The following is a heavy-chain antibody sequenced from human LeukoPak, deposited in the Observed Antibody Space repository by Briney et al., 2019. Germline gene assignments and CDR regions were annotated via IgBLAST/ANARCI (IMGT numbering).Heavy chain of an antibody. V-gene: IGHV3-74*01. CDR1: GFTFSSDW. J-gene: IGHJ4*02. Sequence: GGSLRLSCAVSGFTFSSDWMHGVRQAPGKGLVWVSRINTDGSGSGTSYADSVKGRFTISRDNAKNTLYLQMNSLRVEDTAVYYCARDLRSAADYRGQGTLVTVSS. CDR2: INTDGSGSGT. CDR3: ARDLRSAADY.